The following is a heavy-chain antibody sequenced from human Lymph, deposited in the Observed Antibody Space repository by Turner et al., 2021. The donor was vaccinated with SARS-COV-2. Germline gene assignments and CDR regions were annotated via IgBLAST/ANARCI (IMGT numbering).Heavy chain of an antibody. CDR1: GYTFSSYG. V-gene: IGHV1-18*04. J-gene: IGHJ6*02. Sequence: QVQLVQSGAEVKKSGASVKVSCRASGYTFSSYGISWVRQAPGQGLEWMGWISVYYGYTNYAQKLQGRVTMTTDTSTSTAYMELRSLRSDDTAVYYCAREGYCSSTSCYRGQYYYYGMDVWGQGTTVTVSS. CDR2: ISVYYGYT. CDR3: AREGYCSSTSCYRGQYYYYGMDV. D-gene: IGHD2-2*02.